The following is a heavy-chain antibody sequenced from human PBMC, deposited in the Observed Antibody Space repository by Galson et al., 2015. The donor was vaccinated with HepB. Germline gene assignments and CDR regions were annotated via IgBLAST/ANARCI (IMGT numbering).Heavy chain of an antibody. D-gene: IGHD5-12*01. CDR2: INHSGST. V-gene: IGHV4-34*01. CDR3: ARGAPKYSGYDWRSWPRAFDI. J-gene: IGHJ3*02. Sequence: ETLSLTCAVYGGSFSGYYWSWIRQPPGKGLEWIGEINHSGSTNYNPSLKSRVTISVDTSKNQFSLKLSSVTAADTAVYYCARGAPKYSGYDWRSWPRAFDIWGQGTMVTVSS. CDR1: GGSFSGYY.